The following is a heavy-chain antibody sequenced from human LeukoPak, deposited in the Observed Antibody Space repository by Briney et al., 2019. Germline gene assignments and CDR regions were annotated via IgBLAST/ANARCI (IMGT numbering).Heavy chain of an antibody. CDR2: IYYYAGIT. V-gene: IGHV4-39*01. Sequence: SETLSLTCSVSGDSFSTKSSHWGWVRQPPGKGLEWIVSIYYYAGITYSRPSLKSRVTMSVDRSKNQFSLTLSSVTAADTGIYYCARSRIPRIAVAGTGYYYYYMDVWGKGTTVTVSS. CDR3: ARSRIPRIAVAGTGYYYYYMDV. D-gene: IGHD6-19*01. CDR1: GDSFSTKSSH. J-gene: IGHJ6*03.